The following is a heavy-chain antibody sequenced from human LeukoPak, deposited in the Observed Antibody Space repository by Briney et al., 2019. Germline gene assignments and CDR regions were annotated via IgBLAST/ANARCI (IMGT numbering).Heavy chain of an antibody. CDR2: IYYSGST. Sequence: SETLSLTCTVSGGSISSYYWSWIRQPPGKGLEWIGYIYYSGSTNYNPSLKSRVTISVDTSKNQFSLKLSSVTAADTAVYYRARIYGDCFDYWGQGTLVTVSS. D-gene: IGHD4-17*01. CDR3: ARIYGDCFDY. J-gene: IGHJ4*02. V-gene: IGHV4-59*08. CDR1: GGSISSYY.